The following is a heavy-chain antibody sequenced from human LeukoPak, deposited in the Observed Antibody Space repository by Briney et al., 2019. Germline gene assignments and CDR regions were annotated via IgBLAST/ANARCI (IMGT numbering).Heavy chain of an antibody. Sequence: GASVKVSCKASGYTFTGYYMHWVRQAPGQGLEWMGWINPNSGGTNYAQKFQGRVTMTRDTSISTAYMELSRLRSDDTAVYYCARDRPPDYYGSGSYSDYWGQGTLVTVSS. J-gene: IGHJ4*02. CDR3: ARDRPPDYYGSGSYSDY. D-gene: IGHD3-10*01. CDR1: GYTFTGYY. V-gene: IGHV1-2*02. CDR2: INPNSGGT.